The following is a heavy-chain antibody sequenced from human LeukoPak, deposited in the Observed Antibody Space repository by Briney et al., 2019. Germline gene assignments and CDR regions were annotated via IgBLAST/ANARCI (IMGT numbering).Heavy chain of an antibody. CDR1: GYTFTSYD. V-gene: IGHV1-8*01. Sequence: ASVKVSCKASGYTFTSYDINWVRQATGQGLEWMGWMNPNSGSTSYAQKFQGRVTMTRDMSTSTVYMELSSLRSEDTAVYYCARDDRDGYNFPAYWGQGTLVTVSS. CDR2: MNPNSGST. J-gene: IGHJ4*02. CDR3: ARDDRDGYNFPAY. D-gene: IGHD5-24*01.